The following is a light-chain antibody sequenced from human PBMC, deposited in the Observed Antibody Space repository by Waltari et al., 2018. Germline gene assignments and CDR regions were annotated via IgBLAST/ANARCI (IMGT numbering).Light chain of an antibody. Sequence: ELMLTHSPATLSLSLGKRATLSCRASQSISKYLAWYQQKPGQPPRLLIYDASSRATGIPDRFSGSGSGTDFSLTISRLEPEDFAVYYCQKYGTLPATFGQGTKVEIK. CDR3: QKYGTLPAT. J-gene: IGKJ1*01. CDR2: DAS. CDR1: QSISKY. V-gene: IGKV3-20*01.